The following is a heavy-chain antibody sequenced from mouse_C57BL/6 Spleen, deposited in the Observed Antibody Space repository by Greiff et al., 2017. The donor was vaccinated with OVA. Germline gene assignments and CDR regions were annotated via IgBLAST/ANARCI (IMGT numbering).Heavy chain of an antibody. CDR2: ISDGGSYT. CDR1: GFTFSSYA. Sequence: EVKLVESGGGLVKPGGSLKLSCAASGFTFSSYAMSWVRQTPEKRLEWVATISDGGSYTYYPDNVKGRFTISRDNAKNNLYLQMSHLKSEDPALYYCAITTVVARAMDYWGQGTSVTVSS. V-gene: IGHV5-4*03. D-gene: IGHD1-1*01. CDR3: AITTVVARAMDY. J-gene: IGHJ4*01.